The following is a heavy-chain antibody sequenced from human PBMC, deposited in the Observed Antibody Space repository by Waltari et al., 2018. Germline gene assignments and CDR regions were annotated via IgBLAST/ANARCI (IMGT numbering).Heavy chain of an antibody. CDR3: TRSEVLVAGRYYYHMDV. V-gene: IGHV3-73*01. Sequence: EVQLVESGGGLVQPGGSLKLSWAASGFILGDSAVHWVRQASGKGVGWGGLIGSKANNYATAQEAAVKGRFTISRDDSKNTAYLQMNSLKTEDSAVYYCTRSEVLVAGRYYYHMDVWGKGTTVTVSS. D-gene: IGHD2-15*01. CDR2: IGSKANNYAT. J-gene: IGHJ6*03. CDR1: GFILGDSA.